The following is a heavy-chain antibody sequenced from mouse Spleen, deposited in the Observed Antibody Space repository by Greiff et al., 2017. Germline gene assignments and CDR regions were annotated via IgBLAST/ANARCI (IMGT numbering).Heavy chain of an antibody. Sequence: QVQLQQPGAELVKPGASVKMSCKASGYTFTSYWITWVKQRPGQGLEWIGDIYPGSGSTNYNEKFKSKATLTVDTSSSTAYMQLSSLTSEDSAVYYCARTGYYCGSSYGFDYWGQGTTLTVSS. CDR1: GYTFTSYW. V-gene: IGHV1-55*01. CDR2: IYPGSGST. J-gene: IGHJ2*01. D-gene: IGHD1-1*01. CDR3: ARTGYYCGSSYGFDY.